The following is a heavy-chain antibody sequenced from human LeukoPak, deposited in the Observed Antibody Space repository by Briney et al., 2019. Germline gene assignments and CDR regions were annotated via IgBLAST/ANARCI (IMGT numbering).Heavy chain of an antibody. CDR2: IWYGGSNK. Sequence: GGSLRLSCAASGFTFSSYGMHWVRQAPGRGLEWVAVIWYGGSNKYYADSVKGRFTISRDNSKNTLYLQMNSLRAEDTAVYYCAGIAAQGYWGQGTLVTVSS. D-gene: IGHD6-6*01. V-gene: IGHV3-33*08. J-gene: IGHJ4*02. CDR3: AGIAAQGY. CDR1: GFTFSSYG.